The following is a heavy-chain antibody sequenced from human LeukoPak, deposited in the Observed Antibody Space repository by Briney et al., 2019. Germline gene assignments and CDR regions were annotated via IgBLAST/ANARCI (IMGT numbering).Heavy chain of an antibody. CDR2: INLDGSEK. CDR3: AKSICCVGARCYGVYYFDY. J-gene: IGHJ4*02. Sequence: PGGSLRLSCAASGFTVTSSWMSWVRQAPGKGLEWVANINLDGSEKYYVDSVKGRFTISRDNVKSSLYLQQNSLSAEDTAVYYGAKSICCVGARCYGVYYFDYWGRGTLVTVSS. D-gene: IGHD2-21*01. V-gene: IGHV3-7*01. CDR1: GFTVTSSW.